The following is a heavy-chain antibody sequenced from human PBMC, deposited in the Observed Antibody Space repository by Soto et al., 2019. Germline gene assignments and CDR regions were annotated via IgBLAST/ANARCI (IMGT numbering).Heavy chain of an antibody. CDR3: ARTPSLWCDYYYGMDV. J-gene: IGHJ6*02. CDR2: IWYDGSNK. Sequence: QVQLVESGGGVVQPGRSLRLSCAASGFTFSSYGMHWVRQAPGKGLEWVAVIWYDGSNKYYADSVKGRFTISRDNSKNTLDLQMNSLRAEDTAVYYCARTPSLWCDYYYGMDVWGQGTTVTVSS. V-gene: IGHV3-33*01. D-gene: IGHD2-21*01. CDR1: GFTFSSYG.